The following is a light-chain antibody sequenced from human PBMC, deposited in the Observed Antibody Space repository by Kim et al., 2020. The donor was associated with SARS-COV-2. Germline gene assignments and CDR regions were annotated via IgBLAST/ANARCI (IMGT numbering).Light chain of an antibody. V-gene: IGLV3-9*01. CDR1: NIGSKN. CDR2: SDS. Sequence: VALGKTARITCGGNNIGSKNVHWYQQKPGQAPVLVIYSDSNRPSGIPERCSGSNSGNTATLTSSRAQAGDEADYYCQEWDSSTAWVFGGGTQLTVL. J-gene: IGLJ3*02. CDR3: QEWDSSTAWV.